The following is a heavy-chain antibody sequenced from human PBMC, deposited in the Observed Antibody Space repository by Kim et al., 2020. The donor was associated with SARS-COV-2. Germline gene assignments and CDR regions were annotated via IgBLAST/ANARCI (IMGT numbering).Heavy chain of an antibody. V-gene: IGHV1-18*01. CDR3: ARGGYQAYYYDSSGYRLFDY. J-gene: IGHJ4*02. CDR2: ISAYNGNT. D-gene: IGHD3-22*01. Sequence: ASVKVSCKASGYTFTSYGISWVRQAPGQGLEWMGWISAYNGNTNYAQKLQGRVTMTTDTSTSTAYMELRSLRSDDTAVYYCARGGYQAYYYDSSGYRLFDYWGQGTLVTVSS. CDR1: GYTFTSYG.